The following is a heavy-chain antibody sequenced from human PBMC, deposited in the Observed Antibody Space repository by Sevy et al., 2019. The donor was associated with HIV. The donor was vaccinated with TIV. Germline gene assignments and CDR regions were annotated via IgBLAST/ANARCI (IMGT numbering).Heavy chain of an antibody. CDR1: GFTFSGYA. CDR2: INGKGRST. Sequence: GGSLRLSCAASGFTFSGYAMNWVRQAPGKGLEWVSAINGKGRSTHYADSVEGQFTISRDNSKNTLYLEMNSLRAVDTAVYYCAKTINSGGGVVPAANYYYYGLDVWGQGTTVTVSS. V-gene: IGHV3-23*01. J-gene: IGHJ6*02. D-gene: IGHD2-2*01. CDR3: AKTINSGGGVVPAANYYYYGLDV.